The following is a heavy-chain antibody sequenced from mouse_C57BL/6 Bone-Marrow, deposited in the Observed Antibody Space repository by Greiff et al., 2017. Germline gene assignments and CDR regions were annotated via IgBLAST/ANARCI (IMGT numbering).Heavy chain of an antibody. D-gene: IGHD2-5*01. CDR1: GYTFTSYW. J-gene: IGHJ3*01. Sequence: QVQLQQSGAELVKPGASVKLSCKASGYTFTSYWITWVKQRPGQGLEWIGDIYPGSGSTNYNEKFKSKATLTVDTSSSTAYMQLSSLTSEDSAVYYCARSNYSNYVGWFAYWGQGTLVTVSA. CDR2: IYPGSGST. CDR3: ARSNYSNYVGWFAY. V-gene: IGHV1-55*01.